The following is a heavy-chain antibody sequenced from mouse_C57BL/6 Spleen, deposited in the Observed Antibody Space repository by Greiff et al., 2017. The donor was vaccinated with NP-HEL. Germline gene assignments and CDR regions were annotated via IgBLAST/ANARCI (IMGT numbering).Heavy chain of an antibody. CDR2: IRSKSNNYAT. CDR3: VRQTGNYVIDYAMDY. J-gene: IGHJ4*01. V-gene: IGHV10-1*01. D-gene: IGHD2-1*01. CDR1: GFSFNTYA. Sequence: EVMLVESGGGLVQPKGSLKLSCAASGFSFNTYAMNWVRQAPGKGLEWVARIRSKSNNYATYYADSVKDRFTISRDDSESMLYLQMNNLKTEDTAMYYCVRQTGNYVIDYAMDYWGQGTSVTVSS.